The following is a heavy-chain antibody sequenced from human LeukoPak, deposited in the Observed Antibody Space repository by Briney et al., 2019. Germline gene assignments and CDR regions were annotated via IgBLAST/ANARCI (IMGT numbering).Heavy chain of an antibody. CDR3: AKGSSGWPARYFDN. D-gene: IGHD6-19*01. J-gene: IGHJ4*02. CDR1: GFTFDDYA. CDR2: ISWNSGRI. Sequence: GGSLRLSCAASGFTFDDYAMHWVRQAPGKGLEWVPSISWNSGRIDYADSVKGRFTISRDNAKNFLYLQMNSLRTEDTALYYCAKGSSGWPARYFDNWGQGTLVTVSS. V-gene: IGHV3-9*01.